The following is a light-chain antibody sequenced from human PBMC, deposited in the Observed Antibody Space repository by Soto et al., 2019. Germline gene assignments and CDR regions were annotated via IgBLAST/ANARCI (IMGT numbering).Light chain of an antibody. CDR2: ELT. CDR3: SSYAASNNFYFV. CDR1: SSDVGGYNY. Sequence: QSALTQPPSASGSPGQSVTISCTGTSSDVGGYNYVSWYQQYPGRAPKLMIYELTKRPAGVPDRSSGSKSGNTASLTVSGLQAEDEADYYCSSYAASNNFYFVFGGGTKLTVL. V-gene: IGLV2-8*01. J-gene: IGLJ3*02.